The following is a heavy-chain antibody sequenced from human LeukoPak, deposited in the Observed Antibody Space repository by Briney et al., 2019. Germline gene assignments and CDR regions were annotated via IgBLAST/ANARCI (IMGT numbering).Heavy chain of an antibody. CDR3: ARSKGYCSSTSCYGPYYYYMDV. CDR1: GGSISSHY. Sequence: SETLSLTCTVSGGSISSHYWSRVRQPPGKGLEWIGYIYTSGSTNYNPSLKSRVTISVDTSKNQFSLKLSSVTAADTAVYYCARSKGYCSSTSCYGPYYYYMDVWGKGTTVTVSS. V-gene: IGHV4-4*08. J-gene: IGHJ6*03. D-gene: IGHD2-2*01. CDR2: IYTSGST.